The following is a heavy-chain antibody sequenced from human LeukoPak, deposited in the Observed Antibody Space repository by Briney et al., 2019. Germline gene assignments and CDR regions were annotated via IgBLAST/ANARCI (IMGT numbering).Heavy chain of an antibody. V-gene: IGHV4-34*01. Sequence: SETLSRNCAVYGGSFSGYYWSWIRQPPGKGLEWSGEINHSGSTNYNPSLKSRVTISVDTSKNQFSLKLSSVTAADTAVYYCAREPPLEQWLTPESGGMDVWGQGTTVTVSS. CDR3: AREPPLEQWLTPESGGMDV. D-gene: IGHD6-19*01. J-gene: IGHJ6*02. CDR1: GGSFSGYY. CDR2: INHSGST.